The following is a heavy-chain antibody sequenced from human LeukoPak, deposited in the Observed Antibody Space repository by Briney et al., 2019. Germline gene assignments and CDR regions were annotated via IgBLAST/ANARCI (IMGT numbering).Heavy chain of an antibody. J-gene: IGHJ6*03. CDR1: GFTFSSYA. V-gene: IGHV3-23*01. CDR2: ISGSGGST. Sequence: GGSLRLSCAASGFTFSSYAMSWVRQAPGKGLEWVSAISGSGGSTYYADSVKGRFTISRDNSKNTLYLQMNSLRAEDTAVYYCNPIPPSGTSYYYYMDVWGKGTTVTVSS. CDR3: NPIPPSGTSYYYYMDV. D-gene: IGHD2-2*01.